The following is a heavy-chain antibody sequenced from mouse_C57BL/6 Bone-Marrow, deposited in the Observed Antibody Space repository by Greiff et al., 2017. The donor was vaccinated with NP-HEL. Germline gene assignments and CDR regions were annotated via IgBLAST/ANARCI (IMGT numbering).Heavy chain of an antibody. J-gene: IGHJ4*01. Sequence: EVQLVESGGGLVQPGGSLKLSCAASGFTFSDYYMYWVRQTPEKRLEWVAYISNGGGSTYYPDTVKGRFTISRDNAKNTLYLQMSRLKSEDTAMYYCARRLWLRRAMDYWGQGTSVTVSS. V-gene: IGHV5-12*01. CDR3: ARRLWLRRAMDY. CDR2: ISNGGGST. D-gene: IGHD2-2*01. CDR1: GFTFSDYY.